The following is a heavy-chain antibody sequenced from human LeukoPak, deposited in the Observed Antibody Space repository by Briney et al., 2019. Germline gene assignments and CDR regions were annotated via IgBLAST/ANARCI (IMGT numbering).Heavy chain of an antibody. J-gene: IGHJ3*02. CDR2: INPNSGGT. D-gene: IGHD3-22*01. V-gene: IGHV1-2*02. Sequence: SVKVSCKASGYTFTGYYMHWVRQAPGQGLEWMGWINPNSGGTNYAQKFQGRVTMTRDTSISTAYMELSRLRSDDTAVYYCAREFPRITMIVVARGSAFDIWGQGTMVTVSS. CDR3: AREFPRITMIVVARGSAFDI. CDR1: GYTFTGYY.